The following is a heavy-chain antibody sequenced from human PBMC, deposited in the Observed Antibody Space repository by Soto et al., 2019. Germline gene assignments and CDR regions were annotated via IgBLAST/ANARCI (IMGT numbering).Heavy chain of an antibody. CDR1: DDSFRGADYY. V-gene: IGHV4-61*08. Sequence: SETLSLTCTVSDDSFRGADYYWSWIRQPLGKGPEWIGYTYYNGDTKYNPALKSRVTMSVDTSKNQFSLRLSSVTAADTAVYFCARGPGYIDGLRTFDVWGRGHLFTASP. CDR2: TYYNGDT. D-gene: IGHD6-25*01. CDR3: ARGPGYIDGLRTFDV. J-gene: IGHJ4*02.